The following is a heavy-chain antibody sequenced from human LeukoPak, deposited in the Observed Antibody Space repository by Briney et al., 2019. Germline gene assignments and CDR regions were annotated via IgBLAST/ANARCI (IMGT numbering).Heavy chain of an antibody. V-gene: IGHV3-49*04. CDR1: GFTFGDYA. J-gene: IGHJ4*02. CDR2: IRSKAYGGTT. CDR3: TSPGSSWDKFVY. D-gene: IGHD6-13*01. Sequence: GGSLRLSCTASGFTFGDYAMSWVRQAPGKGLEWVGFIRSKAYGGTTEYAASVKGRFTISRDDSKSIAYLRMNSLKTEDTAVYYCTSPGSSWDKFVYWGQGTLVTVSS.